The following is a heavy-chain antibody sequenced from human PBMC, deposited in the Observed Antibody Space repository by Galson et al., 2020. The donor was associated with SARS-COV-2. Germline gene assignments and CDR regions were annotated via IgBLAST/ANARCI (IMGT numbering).Heavy chain of an antibody. CDR3: VARPGSDFLGAFDF. V-gene: IGHV3-23*01. D-gene: IGHD1-26*01. J-gene: IGHJ4*03. Sequence: GGSLRLSCEVSGLPFNTYAMGWVRQAPGKAPEWVSSISPSALTTYYADSMRGRFSISRDNSRNLVFLQMNRVRVEDTAVYYCVARPGSDFLGAFDFWGHGTMVTVS. CDR1: GLPFNTYA. CDR2: ISPSALTT.